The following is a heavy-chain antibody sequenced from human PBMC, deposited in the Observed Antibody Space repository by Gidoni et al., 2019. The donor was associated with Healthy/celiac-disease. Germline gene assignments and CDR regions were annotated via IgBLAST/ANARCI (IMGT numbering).Heavy chain of an antibody. CDR2: ICRGASTM. Sequence: QVQLVESGGGLVKPGGSLRVSCAASGFTFRDYSMSWVRQAPGKGLDWVSSICRGASTMSYADSVKGRFTISRDNAKNSLYLQMNSLRAEDTAVYYCAREKNYFDYWGQGTLVTVSS. V-gene: IGHV3-11*01. CDR1: GFTFRDYS. CDR3: AREKNYFDY. J-gene: IGHJ4*02.